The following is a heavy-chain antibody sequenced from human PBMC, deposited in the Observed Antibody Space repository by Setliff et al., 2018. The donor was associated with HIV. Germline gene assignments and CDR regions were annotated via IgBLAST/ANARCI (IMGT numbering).Heavy chain of an antibody. J-gene: IGHJ3*01. CDR2: ISYSGSAI. CDR3: ARDRVVGATLDPLDL. Sequence: QTGGSLRLSCTASGFTFINYEMNWVRQAPGKGLEWVAYISYSGSAIHYADSVKGRFTISRDNAKNSLYLQMNSLRAEDTAVYYCARDRVVGATLDPLDLWGQGTMVTVSS. D-gene: IGHD1-26*01. CDR1: GFTFINYE. V-gene: IGHV3-48*03.